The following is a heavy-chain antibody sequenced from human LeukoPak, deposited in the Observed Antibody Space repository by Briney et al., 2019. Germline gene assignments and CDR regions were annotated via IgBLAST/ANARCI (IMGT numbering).Heavy chain of an antibody. CDR1: GFTFRSYW. V-gene: IGHV3-7*01. CDR3: ARDGAPLDS. J-gene: IGHJ4*02. CDR2: IKQDGSEK. D-gene: IGHD4/OR15-4a*01. Sequence: GGSLRLSCAASGFTFRSYWMSWVRQAPGKGLEWVANIKQDGSEKYYVDSVKGRCTISRDNAKNSLYLQMNSLRAEDTAVYYCARDGAPLDSWGQGTLVTVSS.